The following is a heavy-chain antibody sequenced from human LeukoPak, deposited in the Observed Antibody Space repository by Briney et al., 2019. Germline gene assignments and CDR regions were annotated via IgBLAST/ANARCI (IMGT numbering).Heavy chain of an antibody. D-gene: IGHD2-2*02. Sequence: PSETLSFTCAVYGGSFSGYYWSWIRQPPGKGLEWIGEINHSGSTNYNPSLKSRVTISVDTSKNQFSLKLSSVTAADTAVYYCRASCYRTQYYFDYWGQGTLVTVSS. CDR2: INHSGST. V-gene: IGHV4-34*01. CDR3: RASCYRTQYYFDY. J-gene: IGHJ4*02. CDR1: GGSFSGYY.